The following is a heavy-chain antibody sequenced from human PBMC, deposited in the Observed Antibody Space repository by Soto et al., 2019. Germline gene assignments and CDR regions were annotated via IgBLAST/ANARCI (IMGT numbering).Heavy chain of an antibody. J-gene: IGHJ4*02. V-gene: IGHV3-74*01. D-gene: IGHD2-21*02. CDR3: VRDFACCGGDCLLY. CDR1: GFTFSSYW. CDR2: INRDGSVI. Sequence: EVQVVESGGGLVQPGGSLRLSCGASGFTFSSYWMHWVRQAPGKGLVWVSRINRDGSVIGYAESVKGRFTISRHNAKNPLFLQMNSLRGDDTAVYYCVRDFACCGGDCLLYWGQGTLVTVSS.